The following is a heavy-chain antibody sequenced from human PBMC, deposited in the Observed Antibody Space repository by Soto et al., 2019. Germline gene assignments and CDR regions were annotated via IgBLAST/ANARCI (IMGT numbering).Heavy chain of an antibody. CDR2: ISAYNGNT. Sequence: WWVRQEKEQGLEWMGGISAYNGNTNYAQKLQGRVTMTTDTSTSTAYMELRSLRSDDTAVYYCARTAGHIVLGYCSSTSCPHPFDYWGQGTLVTVSS. D-gene: IGHD2-2*01. J-gene: IGHJ4*02. CDR3: ARTAGHIVLGYCSSTSCPHPFDY. V-gene: IGHV1-18*01.